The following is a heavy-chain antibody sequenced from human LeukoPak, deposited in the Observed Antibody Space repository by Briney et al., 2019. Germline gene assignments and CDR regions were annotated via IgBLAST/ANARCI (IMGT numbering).Heavy chain of an antibody. D-gene: IGHD3-10*01. Sequence: KASETLSLTCTVSGGSMSSYYWSWIRQPAGKELEWIGRIYTSGSTNYNPSLKSRVTMSVDTSKNQFSLKLSSVTAADTAVYYCARSTSDYGSGSLAHWGQGTPVTVSS. CDR1: GGSMSSYY. CDR2: IYTSGST. J-gene: IGHJ5*02. V-gene: IGHV4-4*07. CDR3: ARSTSDYGSGSLAH.